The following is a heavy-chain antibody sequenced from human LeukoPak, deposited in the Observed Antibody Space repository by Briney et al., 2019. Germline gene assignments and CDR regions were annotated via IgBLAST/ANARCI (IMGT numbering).Heavy chain of an antibody. V-gene: IGHV3-21*01. CDR3: ARGPGIAAAGTPLRAFDI. CDR2: ISSSSYI. CDR1: GFTFSSYS. Sequence: GGSLRLSCAASGFTFSSYSMNWVRQAPGKGLEWVSSISSSSYIYYADSVKGRFTISRDNAKNSLYLQMNSLRAEDTAVYYCARGPGIAAAGTPLRAFDIWGQGTMVTVSS. J-gene: IGHJ3*02. D-gene: IGHD6-13*01.